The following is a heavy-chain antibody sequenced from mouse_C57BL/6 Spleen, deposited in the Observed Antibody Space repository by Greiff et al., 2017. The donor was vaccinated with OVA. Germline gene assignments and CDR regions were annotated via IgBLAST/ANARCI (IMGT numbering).Heavy chain of an antibody. CDR1: GYTFTSYW. CDR2: IDPSDSYT. V-gene: IGHV1-59*01. CDR3: ARIYYGSSFYYAMDY. J-gene: IGHJ4*01. D-gene: IGHD1-1*01. Sequence: VQLQQPGAELVRPGTSVKLSCKASGYTFTSYWMHWVKQRPGQGLEWIGVIDPSDSYTNYNQKFKGKATLTVDTSSSTAYMHLSSLTSDDSAVYYCARIYYGSSFYYAMDYWGQGTSVTVSS.